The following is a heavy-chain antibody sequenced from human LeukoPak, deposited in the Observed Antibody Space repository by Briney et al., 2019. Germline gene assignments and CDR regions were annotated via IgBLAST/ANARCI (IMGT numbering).Heavy chain of an antibody. CDR2: ISSSSSYI. Sequence: GGSLRLSCAASGFTFSSYSMNWVRQAPGKGLEWVSSISSSSSYIYYADSVKGRFTISRDNAKNSLYLQMNSLRAEDTAVYYCARDNDLGFGYTLDYWGPGTLVTVSS. J-gene: IGHJ4*02. V-gene: IGHV3-21*01. CDR3: ARDNDLGFGYTLDY. D-gene: IGHD3-10*01. CDR1: GFTFSSYS.